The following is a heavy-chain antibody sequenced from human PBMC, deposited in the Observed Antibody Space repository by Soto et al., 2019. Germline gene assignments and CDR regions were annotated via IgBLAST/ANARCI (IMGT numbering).Heavy chain of an antibody. CDR3: AGTGDYGDYGSDRVRGDY. Sequence: QVQLQESGPGLVKPSETLSLTCTVSGGSISSYYWSWIRQPPGKGLEWIGYIYYSGSTNYNPSLKSRVTISVDTSKNPFSLKLSSVTAADTAMYYCAGTGDYGDYGSDRVRGDYWGQGTLVTVSS. V-gene: IGHV4-59*01. J-gene: IGHJ4*02. D-gene: IGHD4-17*01. CDR1: GGSISSYY. CDR2: IYYSGST.